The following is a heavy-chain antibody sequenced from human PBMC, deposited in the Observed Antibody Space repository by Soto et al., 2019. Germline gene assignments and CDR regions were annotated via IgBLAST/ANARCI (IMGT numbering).Heavy chain of an antibody. Sequence: GGSLILSCAASGFTFSSYGMHWVRQAPGKGLEWVAVISYDGSNKYYADSVKGRFTISRDNSKNTLYLQMNSLRAEDTAVYYCANDHGGRYYSNYYYAKDVWGQGTTVTVSS. J-gene: IGHJ6*02. CDR3: ANDHGGRYYSNYYYAKDV. D-gene: IGHD1-26*01. CDR1: GFTFSSYG. CDR2: ISYDGSNK. V-gene: IGHV3-30*18.